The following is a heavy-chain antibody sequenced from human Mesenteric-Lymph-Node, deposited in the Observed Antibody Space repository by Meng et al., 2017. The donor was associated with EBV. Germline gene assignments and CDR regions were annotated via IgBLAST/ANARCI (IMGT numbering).Heavy chain of an antibody. CDR1: GGSFSGYY. CDR2: INHSGST. CDR3: ARRGKVGAGY. D-gene: IGHD1-26*01. V-gene: IGHV4-34*01. J-gene: IGHJ4*02. Sequence: QRQLQQWGVGLLKPLETLSLTCAVYGGSFSGYYWSWIRQPPGKGLEWIGEINHSGSTNYNPSLKSRVTISVDTSKNQFSLKLSSVTAADTAVYYCARRGKVGAGYWGQGTLVTVSS.